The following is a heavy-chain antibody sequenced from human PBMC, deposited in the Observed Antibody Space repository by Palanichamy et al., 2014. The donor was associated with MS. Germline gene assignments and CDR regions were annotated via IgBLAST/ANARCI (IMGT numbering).Heavy chain of an antibody. D-gene: IGHD6-6*01. Sequence: QLQLQESGPGLVKPSETLSLTCTVSGGSISSSSYCWGWIRQPPGKGLEWIGSIYYSGSTYYNPSLKSRVTISVDTSKNQFSLKLSSVTAADTAVYYCAREISGQLVPNLYYFDYWGQGTLVTVSS. CDR1: GGSISSSSYC. CDR2: IYYSGST. CDR3: AREISGQLVPNLYYFDY. J-gene: IGHJ4*02. V-gene: IGHV4-39*02.